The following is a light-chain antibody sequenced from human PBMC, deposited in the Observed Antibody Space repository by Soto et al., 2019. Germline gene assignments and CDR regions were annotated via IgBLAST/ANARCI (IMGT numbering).Light chain of an antibody. Sequence: QSALTQPASVSGSPGQSITFSCTGSSSDVGGYSYVSWYQQYPGKAPKLMIYEVINRPSGVSNRFSGSKSGNTASLTISGLQADDEADYYCSSYTNSDTWVFGGGTKLTVL. J-gene: IGLJ3*02. CDR1: SSDVGGYSY. CDR2: EVI. V-gene: IGLV2-14*01. CDR3: SSYTNSDTWV.